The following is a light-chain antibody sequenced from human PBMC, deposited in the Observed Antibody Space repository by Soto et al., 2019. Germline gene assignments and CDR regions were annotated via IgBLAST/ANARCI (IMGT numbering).Light chain of an antibody. CDR3: SSYTSSSLWV. Sequence: SLLTQPPSLSGSPGQSITISCTGTSSDVGGYNYVSWYQQHPGKAPKLMIYDVSNRPSGVSNRFSGSKSGNTASLTISGLQAEDEADYYCSSYTSSSLWVFGTGTKVTVL. CDR1: SSDVGGYNY. V-gene: IGLV2-14*01. J-gene: IGLJ1*01. CDR2: DVS.